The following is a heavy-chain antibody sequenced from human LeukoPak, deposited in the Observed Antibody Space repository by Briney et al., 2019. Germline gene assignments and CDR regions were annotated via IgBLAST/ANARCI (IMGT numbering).Heavy chain of an antibody. V-gene: IGHV3-23*01. CDR2: IIDSGGST. D-gene: IGHD2-8*02. Sequence: PGGSLRLSCAASGFTFSNYAMNWVRQAPGKGLEWVSGIIDSGGSTYYADSVKGRFTISRDYSKNTLYLQMNSLRAEDTAVYYCAREEGLVLDYWGQGTLVTVSS. CDR3: AREEGLVLDY. J-gene: IGHJ4*02. CDR1: GFTFSNYA.